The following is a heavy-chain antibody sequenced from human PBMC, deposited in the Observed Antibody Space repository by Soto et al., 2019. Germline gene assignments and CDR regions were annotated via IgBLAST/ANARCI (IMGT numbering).Heavy chain of an antibody. CDR1: GFTVSINY. CDR3: VRGDNWNDEASDY. CDR2: IYSGGGA. J-gene: IGHJ4*02. D-gene: IGHD1-1*01. V-gene: IGHV3-66*01. Sequence: LRLSCAASGFTVSINYMSWVRQAPGKGLEWVSVIYSGGGAYYADSVKGRFTISRDNSKNTVYLQMNSLRAEDTAVYYCVRGDNWNDEASDYWGQGTLVTVSS.